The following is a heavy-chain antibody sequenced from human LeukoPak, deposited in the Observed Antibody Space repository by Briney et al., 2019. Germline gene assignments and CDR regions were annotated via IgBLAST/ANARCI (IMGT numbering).Heavy chain of an antibody. CDR2: ISGSGGST. CDR1: GFTFSSYA. J-gene: IGHJ6*02. D-gene: IGHD1-26*01. V-gene: IGHV3-23*01. Sequence: GGSLRLSCAASGFTFSSYAMSWVRQAPGKGLEWVSAISGSGGSTYYADSVKGRFTVSRDNSKNTLYLQMNSLRAEDTAVYYCAKDRRVVAAKYYYYYYGMDVWGQGTTVTVSS. CDR3: AKDRRVVAAKYYYYYYGMDV.